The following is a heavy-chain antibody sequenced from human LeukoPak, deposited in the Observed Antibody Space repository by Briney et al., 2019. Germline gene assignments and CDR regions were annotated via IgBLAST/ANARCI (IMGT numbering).Heavy chain of an antibody. V-gene: IGHV4-4*09. J-gene: IGHJ4*02. CDR2: IYTSGST. CDR1: GASISSYY. D-gene: IGHD1-26*01. CDR3: ARHGMSGSYTY. Sequence: SQSLSLTCTVSGASISSYYWSWIRQPPRKGLEWIGCIYTSGSTNYNLSLKGRVAISIDTSKNQFSLRLTSVTAADTAVYYCARHGMSGSYTYWGQGTLVTVSS.